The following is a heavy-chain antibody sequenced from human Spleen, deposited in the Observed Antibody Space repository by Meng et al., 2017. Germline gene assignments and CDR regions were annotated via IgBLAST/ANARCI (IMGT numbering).Heavy chain of an antibody. V-gene: IGHV1-18*01. Sequence: ASVNVSCKASGYILHSYGITWVRRAPGQGLEWMGWISTYDGDTNYAQKFQGRLTLTTDTSTTTAYMELMSLRSDDTAVFCCARVINWKYLGPNRFDPWGQGTLVTVSS. CDR3: ARVINWKYLGPNRFDP. CDR2: ISTYDGDT. J-gene: IGHJ5*02. CDR1: GYILHSYG. D-gene: IGHD1-7*01.